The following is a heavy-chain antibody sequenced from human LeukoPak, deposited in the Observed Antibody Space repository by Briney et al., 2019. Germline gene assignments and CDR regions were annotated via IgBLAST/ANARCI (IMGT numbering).Heavy chain of an antibody. J-gene: IGHJ4*02. CDR1: GYSFTNYA. V-gene: IGHV1-3*01. CDR2: ITVCNGNT. D-gene: IGHD6-19*01. CDR3: ARDLKQFGGWLDY. Sequence: ASVKVSCKASGYSFTNYAIHWVCQAPGQRLEWMGWITVCNGNTKYSQKFQDRVTITRDTSANTVYMELSSLRSEDTAVYYCARDLKQFGGWLDYWGQGTLVTVSS.